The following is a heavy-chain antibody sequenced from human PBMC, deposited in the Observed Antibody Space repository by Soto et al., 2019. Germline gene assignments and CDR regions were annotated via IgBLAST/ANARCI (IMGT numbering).Heavy chain of an antibody. CDR1: GGSISSYF. V-gene: IGHV4-4*07. Sequence: QVHLQESGPGLVKPSETLSLTCTVSGGSISSYFCSCIRQPAGKGLEWIGRIYTSGSTNYTPSLKSRVTMSVDTSKNQFSLKLSSVTAADTAVYYCARESTVVTLRTCEIWGQGTMVTVSS. CDR2: IYTSGST. CDR3: ARESTVVTLRTCEI. D-gene: IGHD2-21*02. J-gene: IGHJ3*02.